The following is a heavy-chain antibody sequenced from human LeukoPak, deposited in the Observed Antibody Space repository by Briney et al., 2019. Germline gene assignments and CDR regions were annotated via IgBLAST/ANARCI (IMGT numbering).Heavy chain of an antibody. D-gene: IGHD3-9*01. V-gene: IGHV3-30*18. J-gene: IGHJ4*02. CDR1: GFTFSSYD. CDR2: ISYDGSNK. Sequence: GGSLRLSCAASGFTFSSYDMHWVRQAPGKGLEWVAVISYDGSNKYYADSVKGRFTISRDNSKNTLYLQMNNLRAEDTAIYYCAKAANYDILTGYYLDYWGQGTLVTVSS. CDR3: AKAANYDILTGYYLDY.